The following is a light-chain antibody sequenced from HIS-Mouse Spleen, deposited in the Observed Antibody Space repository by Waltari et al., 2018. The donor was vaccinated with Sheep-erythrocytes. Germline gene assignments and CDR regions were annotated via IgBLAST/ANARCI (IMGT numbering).Light chain of an antibody. J-gene: IGKJ4*01. CDR1: QSPLHSNGYNY. V-gene: IGKV2-28*01. CDR2: LGS. Sequence: IVMTPSPPSLPVTPGAPASIPCRSSQSPLHSNGYNYLDWYLQKPGQSPQLLIYLGSNRASGVPDRFSGSGSGTDFTLKISRVEAEDVGVYYCMQALQTPLTFGGGTKVEIK. CDR3: MQALQTPLT.